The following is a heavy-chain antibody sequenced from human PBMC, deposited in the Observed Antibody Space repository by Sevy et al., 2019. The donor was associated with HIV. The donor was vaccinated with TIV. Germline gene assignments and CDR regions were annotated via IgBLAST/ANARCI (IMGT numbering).Heavy chain of an antibody. J-gene: IGHJ4*02. D-gene: IGHD1-20*01. CDR1: GGSISGYY. Sequence: SETLSLTCTVSGGSISGYYWSWIRQPPGKGLEWIGYISYSGSTNYNPSLKSAVTISVDTSKNEFALKLSSVTAADPAVYYCARSRVITGTFDYWGQGTLVTVSS. CDR2: ISYSGST. V-gene: IGHV4-59*01. CDR3: ARSRVITGTFDY.